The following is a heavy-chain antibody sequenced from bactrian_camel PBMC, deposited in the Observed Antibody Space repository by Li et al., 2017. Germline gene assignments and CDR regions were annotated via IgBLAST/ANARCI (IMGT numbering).Heavy chain of an antibody. Sequence: HVQLVESGGGSVQAGGSLRLSCTAREHTYSRYHMGWFRQLPGKEREGVACTGSDGPTTYADSVKGRFTISRDNAKNTVNLELNSLKTEDTAMYYCTRDRGLAVPAGSFDYWAQGTQVTVS. CDR1: EHTYSRYH. CDR2: TGSDGPT. CDR3: TRDRGLAVPAGSFDY. J-gene: IGHJ6*01. D-gene: IGHD6*01. V-gene: IGHV3S55*01.